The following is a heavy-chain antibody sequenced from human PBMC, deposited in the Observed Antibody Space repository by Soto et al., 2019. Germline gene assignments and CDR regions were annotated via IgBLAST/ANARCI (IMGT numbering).Heavy chain of an antibody. D-gene: IGHD3-10*01. V-gene: IGHV3-53*01. Sequence: PGGSLRLSCAASGFTVSSNYMSWVRQAPGKGLEWVSVSYSGGSTYYADSVKGRFTISRDNSKNTLYLQMNSLRAEDTAVYYCARGVGFGEFTYPGYYYGMDVWGQGTTVTVSS. CDR3: ARGVGFGEFTYPGYYYGMDV. J-gene: IGHJ6*02. CDR2: SYSGGST. CDR1: GFTVSSNY.